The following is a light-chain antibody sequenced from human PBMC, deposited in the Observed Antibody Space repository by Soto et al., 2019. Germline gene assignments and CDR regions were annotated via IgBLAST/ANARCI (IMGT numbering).Light chain of an antibody. CDR3: AAWDASLSGGV. CDR2: RNN. Sequence: QSVLTQPPSASGTPGQRVTISCSGSSSNIGSNYVYWYQQLPGTAPKLLIYRNNQRPSGVPDRFSGSKSGTSASLAISGLRSDDEADYYCAAWDASLSGGVFGTGTKVTVL. V-gene: IGLV1-47*01. CDR1: SSNIGSNY. J-gene: IGLJ1*01.